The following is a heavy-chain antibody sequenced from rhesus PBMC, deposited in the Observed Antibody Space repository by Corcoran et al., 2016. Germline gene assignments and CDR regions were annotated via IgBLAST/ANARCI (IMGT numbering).Heavy chain of an antibody. CDR2: INGDSGNT. V-gene: IGHV4-80*01. CDR3: ARSPGSWYFDL. CDR1: GASIRRNW. Sequence: QVQLQESGPGLVKPSETLSLTCTVSGASIRRNWWSWIRQPPGKGRGWIGEINGDSGNTNQNPSLKKRITISKDASKNQFSLEVNSLTAADTAVYYCARSPGSWYFDLWGPGTPITISS. J-gene: IGHJ2*01.